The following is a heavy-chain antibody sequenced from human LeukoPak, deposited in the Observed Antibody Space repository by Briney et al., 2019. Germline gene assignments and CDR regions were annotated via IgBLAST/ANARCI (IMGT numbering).Heavy chain of an antibody. J-gene: IGHJ4*02. CDR3: ARSGLRYFDWYFDY. CDR2: INPNSGGT. Sequence: GASVKVSCKASGYTFTGYYMHWVRQAPGQGLEWMGWINPNSGGTSYAQKFQGRVTMTRDTSISTAYMELSRLRSDDTAVYYCARSGLRYFDWYFDYWGQGTLVTVSS. V-gene: IGHV1-2*02. D-gene: IGHD3-9*01. CDR1: GYTFTGYY.